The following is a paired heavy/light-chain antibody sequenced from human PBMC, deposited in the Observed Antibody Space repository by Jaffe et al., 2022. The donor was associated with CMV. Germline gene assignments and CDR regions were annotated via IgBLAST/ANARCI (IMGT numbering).Light chain of an antibody. CDR3: QQYGSSPYT. CDR2: AAS. J-gene: IGKJ2*01. Sequence: EIVLTQSPGTLSLSPGERATLSCRASQSVLSSYLAWYQQKPGQAPRLLIYAASSRATGIPDRFSGSGSGTDFTLTISRLEPEDFAVYFCQQYGSSPYTFGQGTKLQIK. CDR1: QSVLSSY. V-gene: IGKV3-20*01.
Heavy chain of an antibody. V-gene: IGHV4-39*01. CDR2: IYYTGRT. Sequence: QLQLQESGPGLVKASETLSLTCTVSGDSISSDLSYWGWIRQPPGKGLEWIGSIYYTGRTSYNPSLKSRVTISVDTSKNQFSLKLNFVTAADTAVYYCTRRDGYITEAFDIWGQGTMVTVSS. J-gene: IGHJ3*02. CDR1: GDSISSDLSY. CDR3: TRRDGYITEAFDI. D-gene: IGHD5-12*01.